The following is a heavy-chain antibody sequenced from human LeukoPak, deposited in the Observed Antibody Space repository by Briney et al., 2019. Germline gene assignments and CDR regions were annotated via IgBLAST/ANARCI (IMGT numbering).Heavy chain of an antibody. J-gene: IGHJ4*02. V-gene: IGHV1-3*01. CDR1: GYIFTGYA. D-gene: IGHD3-16*02. CDR3: ARDGGPLYDYVWGGYRIDY. CDR2: INGGNGNT. Sequence: ASVTVSCTASGYIFTGYAIHWVRQVPGQRLEWMGWINGGNGNTKESQKLQGRVTITRDTSASTVYMELSSLRSEDTAVYYCARDGGPLYDYVWGGYRIDYWGQGTLVTVSS.